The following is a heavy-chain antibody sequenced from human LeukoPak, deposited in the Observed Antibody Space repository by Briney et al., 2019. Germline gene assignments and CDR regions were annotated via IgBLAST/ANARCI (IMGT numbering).Heavy chain of an antibody. V-gene: IGHV1-24*01. Sequence: ALVKVSCKVSGYTLTELSMHWVRQAPGKGLEWMGGFDPEDGETIYAQKFQGRVTMTEDTSTDTAYMELSSLRSEDTAVYYCATEGPLGGAAAPSHWFDPWGQGTLVTVSS. CDR2: FDPEDGET. CDR1: GYTLTELS. D-gene: IGHD6-13*01. CDR3: ATEGPLGGAAAPSHWFDP. J-gene: IGHJ5*02.